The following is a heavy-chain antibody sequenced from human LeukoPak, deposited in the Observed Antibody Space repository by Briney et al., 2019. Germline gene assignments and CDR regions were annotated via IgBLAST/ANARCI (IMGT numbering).Heavy chain of an antibody. CDR2: MYHSGST. V-gene: IGHV4-38-2*02. J-gene: IGHJ6*03. D-gene: IGHD2/OR15-2a*01. CDR3: ARDKGPWGILNYYYYYMDV. CDR1: GYSISSGYY. Sequence: KPSETLSLTCVVSGYSISSGYYWGWIRQPPGQGLEWIGSMYHSGSTYYNPSLKSRVTISVDTSKNQFSLKLSSVTAADTAVYYCARDKGPWGILNYYYYYMDVWGKGTTVTVSS.